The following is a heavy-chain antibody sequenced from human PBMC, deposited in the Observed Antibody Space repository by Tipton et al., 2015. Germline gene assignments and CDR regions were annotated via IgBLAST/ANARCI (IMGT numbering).Heavy chain of an antibody. J-gene: IGHJ4*02. CDR1: GDSISSSNW. Sequence: TLSLTCSVSGDSISSSNWWSWVSQPPGKGLEWIGEIHHGGSTNYNPSLKSRVTMSVDTSKNQFSLHLSSVTAADTAVYYCAREVWYYDSSGYDYWGQGSLVTVSS. CDR3: AREVWYYDSSGYDY. CDR2: IHHGGST. V-gene: IGHV4-4*02. D-gene: IGHD3-22*01.